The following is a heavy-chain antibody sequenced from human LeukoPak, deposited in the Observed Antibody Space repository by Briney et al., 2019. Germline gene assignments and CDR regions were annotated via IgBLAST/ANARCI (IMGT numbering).Heavy chain of an antibody. CDR2: ISSSGSTI. CDR3: ARSSYRYSGSYGGGDY. D-gene: IGHD1-26*01. V-gene: IGHV3-48*03. CDR1: GFTFSSYE. J-gene: IGHJ4*02. Sequence: PGASLRLSCAASGFTFSSYEMNWVRQAPGKGLEWVSYISSSGSTIYYADSVKGRFTISRDNAKNSLYLQMNSLRAEDTAVYYCARSSYRYSGSYGGGDYWGQGTLVTVSS.